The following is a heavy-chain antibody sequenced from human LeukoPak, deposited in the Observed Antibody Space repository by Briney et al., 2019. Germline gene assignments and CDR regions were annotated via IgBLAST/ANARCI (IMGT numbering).Heavy chain of an antibody. J-gene: IGHJ5*02. V-gene: IGHV1-69*04. CDR2: IIPILGIT. D-gene: IGHD3-10*01. CDR1: GGTFSSYA. CDR3: ARSGGSGDNNWFDP. Sequence: SVKVSCKASGGTFSSYAINWVRQARGQGLQWMGRIIPILGITNFAQKFQGRVTISADKSTNTAYMELSSLRSEDTSVYYCARSGGSGDNNWFDPWGQGTLVTVSS.